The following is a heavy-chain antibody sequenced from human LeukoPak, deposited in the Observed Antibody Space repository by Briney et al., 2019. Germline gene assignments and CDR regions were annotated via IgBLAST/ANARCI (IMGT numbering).Heavy chain of an antibody. Sequence: GGSLRLSCAASGFTFSSYEMNWVRQAPGKGLEWVSYISSSGSTIYYADSVKGRFTISRDNAKNSLYLQMNSLRAEDTAVYYCAKIANYYDFWSGYYGPYYFDYWGQGTLVTVSS. D-gene: IGHD3-3*01. CDR3: AKIANYYDFWSGYYGPYYFDY. CDR1: GFTFSSYE. J-gene: IGHJ4*02. V-gene: IGHV3-48*03. CDR2: ISSSGSTI.